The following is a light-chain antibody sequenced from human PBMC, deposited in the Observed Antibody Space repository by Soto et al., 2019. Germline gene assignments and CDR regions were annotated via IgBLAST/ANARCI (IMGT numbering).Light chain of an antibody. CDR1: QDISGW. V-gene: IGKV1D-12*01. J-gene: IGKJ1*01. CDR3: QQANSFPWT. Sequence: DIQMTPSPSSVSASVGDRVTITCRARQDISGWLAWFQQKPGKATNPLIYAASILQSGVPSRFSGSGSGTDFTLTITYLQPEDFATYYCQQANSFPWTFGQGTKV. CDR2: AAS.